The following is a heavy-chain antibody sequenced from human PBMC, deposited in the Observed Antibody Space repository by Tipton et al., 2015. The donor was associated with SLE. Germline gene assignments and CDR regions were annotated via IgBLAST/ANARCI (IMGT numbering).Heavy chain of an antibody. V-gene: IGHV4-4*08. D-gene: IGHD6-6*01. CDR1: GGSISSYY. CDR3: ARSSPLQVYDY. J-gene: IGHJ4*02. CDR2: IYTSGST. Sequence: TLSLTCTVSGGSISSYYWSWIRQPPGKGLEWIGYIYTSGSTNYNPSLKSRVTISVDTSKNQFSLKLNSVTAADTAVYYCARSSPLQVYDYWGQGMVVTVSS.